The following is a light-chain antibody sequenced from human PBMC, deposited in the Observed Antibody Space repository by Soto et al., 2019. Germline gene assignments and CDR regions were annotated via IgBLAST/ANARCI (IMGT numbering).Light chain of an antibody. J-gene: IGKJ1*01. Sequence: EIGLTQSPCTLSLSPGERATLSCSASQSVRSSSLAWYQQKLGQAPRLLIYGVSNRATGIPDRFSGSGSVTDFTLTIRRLESEDFAVYYCQQYGPSPRTFGQGT. V-gene: IGKV3-20*01. CDR2: GVS. CDR3: QQYGPSPRT. CDR1: QSVRSSS.